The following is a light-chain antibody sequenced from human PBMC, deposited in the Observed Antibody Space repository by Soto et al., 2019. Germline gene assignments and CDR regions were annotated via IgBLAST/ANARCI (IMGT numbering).Light chain of an antibody. CDR1: SSNIGAEYD. CDR2: GDN. Sequence: SVLTQPPSVSGAPGQRVAISCTGSSSNIGAEYDVHWYQQLPGTAPKRLIYGDNKRPSGVSHRFSGSKSGNTASLTISGLQADDEADYYCLSYAGSYNFVFGSGTKVTVL. CDR3: LSYAGSYNFV. V-gene: IGLV1-40*01. J-gene: IGLJ1*01.